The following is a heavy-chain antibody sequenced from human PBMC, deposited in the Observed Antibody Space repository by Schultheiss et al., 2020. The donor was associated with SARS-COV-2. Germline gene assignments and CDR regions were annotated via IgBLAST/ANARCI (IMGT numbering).Heavy chain of an antibody. CDR2: IYYSGST. CDR3: AGSGYRYGARW. V-gene: IGHV4-59*01. J-gene: IGHJ4*02. CDR1: GDSISNYD. Sequence: SETLSLTCTVSGDSISNYDWNWIRQPPGKGLEWIGSIYYSGSTYFNPSLKSRVTISVDTSKNQFSLKLTSVTAADTAVYYCAGSGYRYGARWWGQGTLVTVSS. D-gene: IGHD5-18*01.